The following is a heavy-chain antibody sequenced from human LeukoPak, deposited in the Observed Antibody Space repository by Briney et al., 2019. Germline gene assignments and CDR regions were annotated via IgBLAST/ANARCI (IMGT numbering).Heavy chain of an antibody. CDR2: ISGSGGST. J-gene: IGHJ4*02. CDR1: GFTFSSYG. Sequence: GGSLRLPCAASGFTFSSYGMSWVRQAPGKGLEWVSAISGSGGSTYYADSVKGRFTISRDNSKNTLYLQMNSLRAEDTAIYYCAKASRDIPAAGPSGYYFDYWGQGTLVTVSS. D-gene: IGHD6-13*01. CDR3: AKASRDIPAAGPSGYYFDY. V-gene: IGHV3-23*01.